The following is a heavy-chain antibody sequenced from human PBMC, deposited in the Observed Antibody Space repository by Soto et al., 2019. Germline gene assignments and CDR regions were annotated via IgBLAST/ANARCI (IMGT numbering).Heavy chain of an antibody. D-gene: IGHD1-20*01. Sequence: QVQLQESGPGLVKPSETLSLTCSVSGGSISSYYWSWIRQPPGKGLEWIGYIYYSGSTNYNPSLKRRVPISVDTSKNQFSLKLSSVTAADTAVYYCAREGVYKTSYYYAMDVWGQGTTVTVSS. J-gene: IGHJ6*02. CDR1: GGSISSYY. V-gene: IGHV4-59*01. CDR2: IYYSGST. CDR3: AREGVYKTSYYYAMDV.